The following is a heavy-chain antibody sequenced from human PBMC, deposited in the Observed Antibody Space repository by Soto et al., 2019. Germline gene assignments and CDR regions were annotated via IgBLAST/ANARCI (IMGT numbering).Heavy chain of an antibody. J-gene: IGHJ5*02. CDR1: GGTFSSYA. Sequence: GASVKVSSKASGGTFSSYAISWVRQAPGQGLEWMGGIIPIFVTANYAQKFQGRVTITADESTSTAYMELSSLRSEDTAVYYCARLPVAGTGGGSWGQGTLATVSS. CDR3: ARLPVAGTGGGS. D-gene: IGHD6-19*01. V-gene: IGHV1-69*13. CDR2: IIPIFVTA.